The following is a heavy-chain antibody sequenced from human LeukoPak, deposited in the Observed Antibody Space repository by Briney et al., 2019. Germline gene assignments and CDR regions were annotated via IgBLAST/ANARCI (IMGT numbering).Heavy chain of an antibody. CDR1: GGSINSYY. V-gene: IGHV4-4*07. J-gene: IGHJ5*02. D-gene: IGHD3-3*01. Sequence: SETLPLTCTVSGGSINSYYWSWIRQPAGKGLEWIGRIYTSGSTNYNPSLKSRVTMSVDTSKNQFSLKLSSVTAADTAVYYCARDRYDSPHTDWFDPWGQGTLVTVSS. CDR3: ARDRYDSPHTDWFDP. CDR2: IYTSGST.